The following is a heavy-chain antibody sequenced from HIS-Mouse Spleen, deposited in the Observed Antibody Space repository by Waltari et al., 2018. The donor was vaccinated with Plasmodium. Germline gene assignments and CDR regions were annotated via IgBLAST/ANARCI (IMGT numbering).Heavy chain of an antibody. D-gene: IGHD6-6*01. CDR3: ARTTYSSSSAKYYYYGMDV. CDR2: IYWDDDK. CDR1: GFSLSTSGMC. J-gene: IGHJ6*02. Sequence: QVTLRESGPALVKPTQTLPLTCTFSGFSLSTSGMCVSWIRPPPGKALEWLARIYWDDDKYYSTSLKTRLTISKDTSKNQVVLTMTNMDPVDTATYYCARTTYSSSSAKYYYYGMDVWGQGTTVTVSS. V-gene: IGHV2-70*13.